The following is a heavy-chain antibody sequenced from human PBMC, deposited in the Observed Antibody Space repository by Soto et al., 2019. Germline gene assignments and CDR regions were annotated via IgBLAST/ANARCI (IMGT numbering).Heavy chain of an antibody. CDR1: GGTFSSYA. J-gene: IGHJ4*02. CDR2: IIPIFGTA. CDR3: NAYYYVSSGYYLAGQVDY. Sequence: SVKVSCKASGGTFSSYAISWVRQAPGQGLEWMGGIIPIFGTANYAQKFQGRVTITADESTSTAYMELSSLRSEDTAVYYCNAYYYVSSGYYLAGQVDYWGQGSLVPVSS. V-gene: IGHV1-69*13. D-gene: IGHD3-22*01.